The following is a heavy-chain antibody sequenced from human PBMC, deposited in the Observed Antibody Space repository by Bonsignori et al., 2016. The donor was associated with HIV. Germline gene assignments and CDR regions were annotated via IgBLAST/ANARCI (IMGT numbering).Heavy chain of an antibody. D-gene: IGHD3-16*01. CDR2: ISSSGDII. CDR3: ARDPLHYDHVWGSYY. Sequence: WIRQPPGKGLQWLSYISSSGDIIYSADSVKGRFTISRDNTKNSLFLQMNNLRADDTAVYYCARDPLHYDHVWGSYYWGQGTLVTVSS. V-gene: IGHV3-11*01. J-gene: IGHJ4*02.